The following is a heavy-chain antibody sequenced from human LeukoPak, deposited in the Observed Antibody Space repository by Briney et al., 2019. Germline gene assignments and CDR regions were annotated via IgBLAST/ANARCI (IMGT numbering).Heavy chain of an antibody. CDR1: GFTFSSYA. V-gene: IGHV3-23*01. Sequence: GGSLRLSCAASGFTFSSYAMSWVRQAPGKGLEWVSAISGSGGSTHYADSVKGRFTISRDNSKNTLYLQMNSLRAEDTAVYYCASLTTVTTPFDYWGQGTLVTVSS. CDR3: ASLTTVTTPFDY. CDR2: ISGSGGST. D-gene: IGHD4-17*01. J-gene: IGHJ4*02.